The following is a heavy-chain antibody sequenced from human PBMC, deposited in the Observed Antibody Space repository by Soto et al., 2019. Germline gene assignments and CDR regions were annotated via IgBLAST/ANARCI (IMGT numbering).Heavy chain of an antibody. CDR3: ARESAFVGVIYNWCDP. CDR1: GFTFSSYS. V-gene: IGHV3-48*02. D-gene: IGHD3-16*01. J-gene: IGHJ5*02. CDR2: ISSSSSTI. Sequence: PGGSLRLSCAASGFTFSSYSMNWVRQAPRKGLEWVSYISSSSSTIYYEDSVKGRFTISRDNAKNSLYLQMNSLRDEDTAVYYCARESAFVGVIYNWCDPWGVRPLGTVYS.